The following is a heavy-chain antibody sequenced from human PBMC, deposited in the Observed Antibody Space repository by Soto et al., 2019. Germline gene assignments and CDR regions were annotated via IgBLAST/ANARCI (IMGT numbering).Heavy chain of an antibody. V-gene: IGHV5-51*01. CDR2: IYPGDSDT. J-gene: IGHJ5*02. Sequence: GESLKISCKGSGYSFTSYRIGWVRQMPGKGLEWMGIIYPGDSDTRYSPSFQGQVTISADKSISTAYLQWSSLKASDTAMYYCARQSLWFGELLQVGNWFDPWGQGTLVTVSS. CDR1: GYSFTSYR. D-gene: IGHD3-10*01. CDR3: ARQSLWFGELLQVGNWFDP.